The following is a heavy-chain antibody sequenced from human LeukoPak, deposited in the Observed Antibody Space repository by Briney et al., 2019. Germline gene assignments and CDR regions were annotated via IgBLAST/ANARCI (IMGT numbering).Heavy chain of an antibody. CDR3: ARQRCSVGSCYRVDQLYYMDV. CDR1: GDSINDHY. J-gene: IGHJ6*03. V-gene: IGHV4-4*09. CDR2: IHSSVST. D-gene: IGHD2-15*01. Sequence: SQTLSLTCTVSGDSINDHYWSWIRQPPGEGLEWIAYIHSSVSTNYNPSLKSRVTISIDTSKSQFSLKLTSVTAADAGVYYCARQRCSVGSCYRVDQLYYMDVWGKGTTVTVSS.